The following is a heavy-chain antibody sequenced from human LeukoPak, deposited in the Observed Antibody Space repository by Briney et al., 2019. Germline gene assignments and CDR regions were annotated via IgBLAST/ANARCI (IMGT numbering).Heavy chain of an antibody. CDR2: INHSGST. Sequence: SETLSLTCTVSGGSISSYYWSWIRQPPGKGLEWIGEINHSGSTNYNPSLKSRVTISVDTSKNQFSLKLSSVTAADTAVYYCAITRPGWIDYWGQGTLVTVSS. D-gene: IGHD6-19*01. V-gene: IGHV4-34*01. J-gene: IGHJ4*02. CDR1: GGSISSYY. CDR3: AITRPGWIDY.